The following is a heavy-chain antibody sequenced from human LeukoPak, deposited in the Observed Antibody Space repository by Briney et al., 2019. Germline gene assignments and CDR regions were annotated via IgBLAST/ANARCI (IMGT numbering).Heavy chain of an antibody. CDR2: INWNGRCT. CDR1: GFTFDDYD. J-gene: IGHJ4*02. D-gene: IGHD1-1*01. Sequence: GGSLRLSCAASGFTFDDYDLNWVRQAPGKGLEWVSGINWNGRCTGYADSVKGRFTISRDNAKNSLYLQMNSLRAEEDTAFYYCARATPRAPGHFDYWGQGILVTVSS. V-gene: IGHV3-20*04. CDR3: ARATPRAPGHFDY.